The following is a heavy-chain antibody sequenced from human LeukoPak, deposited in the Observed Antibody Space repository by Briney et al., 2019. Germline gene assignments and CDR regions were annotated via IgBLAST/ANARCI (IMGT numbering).Heavy chain of an antibody. J-gene: IGHJ4*02. D-gene: IGHD1-1*01. Sequence: SGGSLRLSCAASGFTVSSNYMSWVRQAPGKGLEWVSAISGSGGSTSYADSVKGRFTISRDNSKNTLSLQMNSLRAEDTAVYYCAKTINWQFDYWGQGTLVTVSS. V-gene: IGHV3-23*01. CDR3: AKTINWQFDY. CDR1: GFTVSSNY. CDR2: ISGSGGST.